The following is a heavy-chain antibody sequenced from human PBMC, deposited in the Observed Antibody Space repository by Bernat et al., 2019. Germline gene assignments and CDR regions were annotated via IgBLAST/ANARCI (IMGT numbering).Heavy chain of an antibody. CDR2: ISGRGSST. CDR1: GFTFSSYA. CDR3: VKDLAYGSGNYFDY. V-gene: IGHV3-23*01. D-gene: IGHD3-10*01. J-gene: IGHJ4*02. Sequence: EVQLSESGGGLVQPGGSLRLSCAASGFTFSSYAMSWARQAPGKGLELVSGISGRGSSTYSADSMTGRFTISRDNSKNTLYLQMNSLRAEDTAVYYCVKDLAYGSGNYFDYWGQGTLVTVSS.